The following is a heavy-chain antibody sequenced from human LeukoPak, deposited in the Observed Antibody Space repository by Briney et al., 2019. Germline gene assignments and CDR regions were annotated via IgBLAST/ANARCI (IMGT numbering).Heavy chain of an antibody. V-gene: IGHV4-31*03. Sequence: SPTLSLTCTVSGGSISSGGYYWSWIRQHPGKGLEWIGYIYYSGSTYFNPSLKSRVTISVDTSKNQFSLKLSSVTAADTAVYYCASLPRGRSCLDYWGQGTLVTVSS. D-gene: IGHD2-2*01. J-gene: IGHJ4*02. CDR3: ASLPRGRSCLDY. CDR2: IYYSGST. CDR1: GGSISSGGYY.